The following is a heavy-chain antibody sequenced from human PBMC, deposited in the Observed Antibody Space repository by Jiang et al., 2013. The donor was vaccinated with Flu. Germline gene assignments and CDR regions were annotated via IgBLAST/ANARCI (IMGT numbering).Heavy chain of an antibody. Sequence: VQSGSELKKPGASVKVSCKASGYTFTSYAMNWVRQAPGQGLEWMGWINTNTGNPTYAQGFTGRFVFSLDTSVSTAYLQISSLKAEDTAVYYCARDHIVATTDYYYYYGMDVWGQGTTGHRSP. CDR2: INTNTGNP. V-gene: IGHV7-4-1*02. CDR1: GYTFTSYA. J-gene: IGHJ6*02. D-gene: IGHD5-12*01. CDR3: ARDHIVATTDYYYYYGMDV.